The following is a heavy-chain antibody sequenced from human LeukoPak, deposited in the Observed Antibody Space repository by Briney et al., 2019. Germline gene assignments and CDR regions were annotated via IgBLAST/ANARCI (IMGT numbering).Heavy chain of an antibody. CDR2: ISSSTNTI. J-gene: IGHJ6*02. Sequence: QTGGSLRLSCAASGFTFSNYEMNWVRQAPGKGLEWVTYISSSTNTIYYADSVKSRFTISRDNAKNSLYLQMTSLRAEDTAVYYCTKGLIVVPDPVYYYYYGMDVWGQGTTVTVSS. CDR1: GFTFSNYE. CDR3: TKGLIVVPDPVYYYYYGMDV. V-gene: IGHV3-48*03. D-gene: IGHD3-22*01.